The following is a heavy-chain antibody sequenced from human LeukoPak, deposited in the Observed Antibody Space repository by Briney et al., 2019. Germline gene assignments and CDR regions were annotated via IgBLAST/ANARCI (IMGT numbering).Heavy chain of an antibody. Sequence: PSETLSLTCTVSGGSISSYYWSWIRQPPGKGLEWIGYIYYSGSTNYNPSLKSRVTISVDTSKNQFSLKLSSVTAADTAVYYCARQVYDSSGYSTDFDYWGQGTLVTVSS. CDR1: GGSISSYY. CDR3: ARQVYDSSGYSTDFDY. CDR2: IYYSGST. J-gene: IGHJ4*02. V-gene: IGHV4-59*08. D-gene: IGHD3-22*01.